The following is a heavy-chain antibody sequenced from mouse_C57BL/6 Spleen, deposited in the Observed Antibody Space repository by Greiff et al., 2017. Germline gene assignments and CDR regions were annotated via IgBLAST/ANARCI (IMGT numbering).Heavy chain of an antibody. Sequence: QVQLKQPGAELVKPGASVKLSCKASGYTFTSYWMQWVKQRPGQGLEWIGEIDPSDSYTNYNQKFKGKATLTVDTSSSTAYMQLSSLTSEDSAVYYCARPITTVVRYFDVWGTGTTVTVSS. CDR2: IDPSDSYT. CDR3: ARPITTVVRYFDV. J-gene: IGHJ1*03. D-gene: IGHD1-1*01. V-gene: IGHV1-50*01. CDR1: GYTFTSYW.